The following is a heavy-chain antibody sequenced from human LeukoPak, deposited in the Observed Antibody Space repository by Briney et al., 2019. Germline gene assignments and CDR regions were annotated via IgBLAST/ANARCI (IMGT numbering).Heavy chain of an antibody. CDR3: ARHARRYYCYYGMDV. CDR2: IYYSGST. CDR1: GGSISSSSYY. V-gene: IGHV4-39*01. J-gene: IGHJ6*02. Sequence: SETLSLTCTVSGGSISSSSYYWGWIRQPPGKGLEWIGSIYYSGSTYYNPSLKSRVTISVDTSKNQFSLKLSSVTAADTAVYYCARHARRYYCYYGMDVWGQGTTVTVSS.